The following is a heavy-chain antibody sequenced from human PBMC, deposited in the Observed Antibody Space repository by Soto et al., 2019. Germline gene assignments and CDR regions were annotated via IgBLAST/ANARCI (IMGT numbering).Heavy chain of an antibody. J-gene: IGHJ4*02. Sequence: GGSLRLSCAASGFTFSSYSMNWVRQAPGKGLEWVSSISSSSSYIYYADSVKGRFTISRDNAKNSLYLQMNSLRAEDTAVYYCARDFGDCSSTSCYFDYWGRGTLVTVS. CDR1: GFTFSSYS. V-gene: IGHV3-21*01. CDR2: ISSSSSYI. D-gene: IGHD2-2*01. CDR3: ARDFGDCSSTSCYFDY.